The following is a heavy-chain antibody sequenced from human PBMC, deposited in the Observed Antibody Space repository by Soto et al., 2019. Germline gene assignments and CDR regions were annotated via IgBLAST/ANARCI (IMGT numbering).Heavy chain of an antibody. J-gene: IGHJ4*02. CDR2: INHSGST. CDR3: ARARATIAAAAIFDC. Sequence: ETLSLTCAVYGGSFSGYYWSWIRQPPGKGLEWIGEINHSGSTNYNPSLKSRVTISVDTSKNQFSLKLTSVTAADTAVYYCARARATIAAAAIFDCWGQGTLVTVSS. D-gene: IGHD6-13*01. V-gene: IGHV4-34*01. CDR1: GGSFSGYY.